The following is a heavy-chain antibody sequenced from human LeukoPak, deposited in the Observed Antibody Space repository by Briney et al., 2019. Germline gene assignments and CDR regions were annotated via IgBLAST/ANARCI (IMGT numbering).Heavy chain of an antibody. CDR2: ICSSSSTI. V-gene: IGHV3-48*01. D-gene: IGHD3-3*01. CDR1: GFTFSSYS. CDR3: AREFLEWSGNWFDP. J-gene: IGHJ5*02. Sequence: GGSLRLSCAASGFTFSSYSMNWVRQAPGKGLEWVSYICSSSSTIYYADSVKGRFTISRDNAKNSLYLQMNSLRAEDTAVYYCAREFLEWSGNWFDPWGQGTLVTVSS.